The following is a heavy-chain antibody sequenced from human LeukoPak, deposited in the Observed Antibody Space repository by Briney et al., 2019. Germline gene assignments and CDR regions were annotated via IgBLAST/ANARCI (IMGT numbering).Heavy chain of an antibody. V-gene: IGHV3-23*01. CDR2: ISGSGGVIP. CDR3: AKVVSSGWWYFDY. CDR1: GFTVSSYA. Sequence: GGSLRLSCAASGFTVSSYAMSWVRQAPGKGLEWVSVISGSGGVIPYYADSLKGPFTISTDTSKNTLYLHINSLRAEDTPAYYCAKVVSSGWWYFDYWGQGTLVTVSS. J-gene: IGHJ4*02. D-gene: IGHD6-19*01.